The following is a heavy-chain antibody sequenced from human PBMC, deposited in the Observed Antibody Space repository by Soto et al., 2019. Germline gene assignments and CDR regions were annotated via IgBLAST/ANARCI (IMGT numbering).Heavy chain of an antibody. CDR1: GDSVSSGSHH. D-gene: IGHD2-21*01. V-gene: IGHV4-61*03. Sequence: QVQLQESGPGLVRPSETLSLTCTVAGDSVSSGSHHWNWIRQAPGKGLEWIGSIYFTGRTNHNPSLKSRVTISGDTSKNHLSLNLTSVTAADTAVYYCARDLVAIGGRVYAFDLWGQGTMVTVSS. J-gene: IGHJ3*01. CDR3: ARDLVAIGGRVYAFDL. CDR2: IYFTGRT.